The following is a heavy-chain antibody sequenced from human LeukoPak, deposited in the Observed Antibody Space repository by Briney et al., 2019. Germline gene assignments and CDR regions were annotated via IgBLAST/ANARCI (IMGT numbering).Heavy chain of an antibody. Sequence: GGSLRLSCATSGFTISSYAMNWVRQAPGKGLECVSFISTSGDFTYYAASVKGRFTVSRDNSKNTLYLQMNSLRADDTAVYYCAGCSGGSCYSRGKYGVDVWGQGTTVIVSS. D-gene: IGHD2-15*01. CDR3: AGCSGGSCYSRGKYGVDV. J-gene: IGHJ6*02. CDR2: ISTSGDFT. CDR1: GFTISSYA. V-gene: IGHV3-23*01.